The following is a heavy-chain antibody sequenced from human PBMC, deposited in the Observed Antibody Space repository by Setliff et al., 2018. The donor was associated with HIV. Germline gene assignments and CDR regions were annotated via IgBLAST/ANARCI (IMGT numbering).Heavy chain of an antibody. Sequence: SETLSLTCTVSGGSISSSGYYWGWIRQPPGKGLEWIGSIYYSGSTYYNPSLKSRVAISVDTSKNQFSLKLSSVTAADTAVYYCARGRRNEWELLLLAFDMWGQGTMVTVSS. V-gene: IGHV4-39*01. J-gene: IGHJ3*02. CDR2: IYYSGST. CDR1: GGSISSSGYY. D-gene: IGHD1-26*01. CDR3: ARGRRNEWELLLLAFDM.